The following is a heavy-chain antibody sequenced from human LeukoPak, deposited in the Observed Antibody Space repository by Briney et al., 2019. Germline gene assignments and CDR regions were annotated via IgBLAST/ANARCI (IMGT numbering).Heavy chain of an antibody. Sequence: ASVKVSCKASGGVFTTYAISWVRQAPGQGLEWMGWISAYNGNTNYAQKLQGRVTMTTDTSTSTAYMELRSLRSDDTAVYYCARDRGVPGGFFYWGQGTLVTVSS. CDR2: ISAYNGNT. CDR3: ARDRGVPGGFFY. CDR1: GGVFTTYA. J-gene: IGHJ4*02. V-gene: IGHV1-18*01. D-gene: IGHD3-10*01.